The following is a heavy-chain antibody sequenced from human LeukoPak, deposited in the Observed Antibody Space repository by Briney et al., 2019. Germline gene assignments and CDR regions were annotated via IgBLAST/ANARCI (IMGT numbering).Heavy chain of an antibody. Sequence: SETLSLTCTVSGGSISSYYWSWIRQPAGKGLEWIGRFYTSGSTNYSPSLKSRVTISVDTSKNQFSLNLSSVTAADTAVYYCARESGYYPYYFDSWGQGALVTVSS. CDR3: ARESGYYPYYFDS. CDR1: GGSISSYY. J-gene: IGHJ4*02. D-gene: IGHD3-22*01. CDR2: FYTSGST. V-gene: IGHV4-4*07.